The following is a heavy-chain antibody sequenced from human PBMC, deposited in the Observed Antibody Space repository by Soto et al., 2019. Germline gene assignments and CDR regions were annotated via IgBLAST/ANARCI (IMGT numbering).Heavy chain of an antibody. CDR1: GFTFSNAW. CDR3: TTYYYDSSGLDY. D-gene: IGHD3-22*01. CDR2: IKSKTDGGTT. J-gene: IGHJ4*02. Sequence: EVQLVESGGGLVKPGGSLRLSCAASGFTFSNAWMNWVRQAPGKGLEWVGRIKSKTDGGTTDYAAPVKGRFTISRDDSKNMLYLQMNSLKTEDTAVYYCTTYYYDSSGLDYWGQGTLVTVSS. V-gene: IGHV3-15*07.